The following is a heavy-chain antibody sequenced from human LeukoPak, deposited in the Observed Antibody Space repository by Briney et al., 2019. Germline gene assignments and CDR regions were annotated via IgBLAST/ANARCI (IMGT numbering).Heavy chain of an antibody. Sequence: PGGSLRLSCAASGFAFSSYAMNWVRQAPGKGLEWVSTISGSGDSSYYADSVKGRFTISRDNAKNSLYLQMNSLRAEDTAVYYCARARLVGATYYYFDYWGQGTLVTVSS. J-gene: IGHJ4*02. V-gene: IGHV3-23*01. CDR1: GFAFSSYA. CDR2: ISGSGDSS. CDR3: ARARLVGATYYYFDY. D-gene: IGHD1-26*01.